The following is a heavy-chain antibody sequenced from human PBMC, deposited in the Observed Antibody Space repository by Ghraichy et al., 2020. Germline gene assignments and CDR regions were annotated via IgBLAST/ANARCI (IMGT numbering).Heavy chain of an antibody. CDR1: GGTFSSYA. CDR3: ARDGFGGYSSFSFDY. V-gene: IGHV1-69*13. D-gene: IGHD5-18*01. Sequence: SVKVSCKASGGTFSSYAISWVRQAPGQGLEWMGGIIPIFGTANYAQKFQGRVTITADESTSTAYMELSSLRSEDTAVYYCARDGFGGYSSFSFDYWGQGTLVTVSS. CDR2: IIPIFGTA. J-gene: IGHJ4*02.